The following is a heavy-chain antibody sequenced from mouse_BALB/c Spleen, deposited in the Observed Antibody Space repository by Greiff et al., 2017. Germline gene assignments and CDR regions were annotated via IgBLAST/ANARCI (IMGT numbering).Heavy chain of an antibody. CDR3: ARHIDYGSSLAWFAY. CDR2: ISNGGGST. J-gene: IGHJ3*01. CDR1: GFTFSSYT. Sequence: EVKLVESGGGLVQPGGSLKLSCAASGFTFSSYTMSWVRQTPEKRLEWVAYISNGGGSTYYPDTVKGRFTISRDNAKNTLYLQMSSLKSEDTAMYYCARHIDYGSSLAWFAYWGQGTLVTVSA. V-gene: IGHV5-12-2*01. D-gene: IGHD1-1*01.